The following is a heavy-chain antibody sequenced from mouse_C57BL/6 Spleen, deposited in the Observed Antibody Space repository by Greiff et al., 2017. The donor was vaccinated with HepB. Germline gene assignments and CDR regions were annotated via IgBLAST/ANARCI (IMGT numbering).Heavy chain of an antibody. CDR3: ARSGITTVAPFDY. D-gene: IGHD1-1*01. J-gene: IGHJ2*01. CDR1: GYTFTSYW. CDR2: IDPSDSYT. V-gene: IGHV1-50*01. Sequence: VQLQQPGAELVKPGASVKLSCKASGYTFTSYWMQWEKQRPGQGLEWIGEIDPSDSYTNYNQKFKGKATLTVDTSSSTAYMQLSSLTSEDSAVYYCARSGITTVAPFDYWGQGTTLTVSS.